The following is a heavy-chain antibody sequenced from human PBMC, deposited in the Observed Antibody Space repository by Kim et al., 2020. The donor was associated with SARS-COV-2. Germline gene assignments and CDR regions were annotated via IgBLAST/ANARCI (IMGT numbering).Heavy chain of an antibody. J-gene: IGHJ5*02. Sequence: GESLKISCKGSGYMFSTYWIGWARQLPGKGLEWLGIIYPDDSETRYSPSFQGQVNISADKSINTAYLQWSSLKASDSGMYYCARRYSTTAFYLWGQGTLVTVSS. CDR2: IYPDDSET. V-gene: IGHV5-51*01. D-gene: IGHD3-16*02. CDR1: GYMFSTYW. CDR3: ARRYSTTAFYL.